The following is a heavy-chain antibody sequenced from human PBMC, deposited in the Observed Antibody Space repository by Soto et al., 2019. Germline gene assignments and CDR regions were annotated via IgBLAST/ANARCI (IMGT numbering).Heavy chain of an antibody. CDR1: GDSVSSNSAA. V-gene: IGHV6-1*01. Sequence: SQTLSLTCAISGDSVSSNSAAWNWIRQSPSRGLEWLGRTYYRSKWYNDYAVSVKSRITINPDTSKNQFSLQLNSVTPEDTAVYHCVCSGWHGDWYFDYWGQGTLVTVSS. CDR2: TYYRSKWYN. J-gene: IGHJ4*02. D-gene: IGHD6-19*01. CDR3: VCSGWHGDWYFDY.